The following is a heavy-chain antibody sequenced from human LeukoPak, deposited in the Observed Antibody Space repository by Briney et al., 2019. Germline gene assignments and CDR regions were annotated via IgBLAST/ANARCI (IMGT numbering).Heavy chain of an antibody. CDR3: TKVGDTMIVVVTPFDY. V-gene: IGHV3-23*01. Sequence: GGSLRLSCAASGFTFSSSAMSWVRQAPGKGLEWVSTISGTSGSTLYADSVKGRFTISRDNSKNTLYLQMNSLRPEDTAVYYCTKVGDTMIVVVTPFDYWGQGTLVTVSS. CDR2: ISGTSGST. D-gene: IGHD3-22*01. CDR1: GFTFSSSA. J-gene: IGHJ4*02.